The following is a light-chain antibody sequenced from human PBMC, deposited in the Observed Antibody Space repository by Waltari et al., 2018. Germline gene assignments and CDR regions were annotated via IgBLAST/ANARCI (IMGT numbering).Light chain of an antibody. CDR3: SSYTSTWV. J-gene: IGLJ3*02. CDR1: SSDFAVFNY. Sequence: QSALTQSASVSGSPGQSITIPCTGTSSDFAVFNYVSWYQQHPGKAPQLMIDDDSKRPSGGSNRFSGSKSGNTASLTISGLQAEDEADYYCSSYTSTWVFGGGTKLTVL. CDR2: DDS. V-gene: IGLV2-14*01.